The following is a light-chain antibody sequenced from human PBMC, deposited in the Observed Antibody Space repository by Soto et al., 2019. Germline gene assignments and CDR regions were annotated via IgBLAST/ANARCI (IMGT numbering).Light chain of an antibody. CDR3: SSYTSSSTRV. J-gene: IGLJ1*01. V-gene: IGLV2-14*01. CDR1: SSDVGGYNY. Sequence: QSALTQPASVSGSPGQSITISCTGASSDVGGYNYVSWYQQHPGKAPKLMIYDVSDRPSGVSNRFSGSKSGNTASLTISGLQDEAEADYYCSSYTSSSTRVFGTGTKLTVL. CDR2: DVS.